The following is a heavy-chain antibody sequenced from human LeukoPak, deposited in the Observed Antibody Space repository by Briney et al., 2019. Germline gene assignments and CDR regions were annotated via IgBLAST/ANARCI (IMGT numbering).Heavy chain of an antibody. Sequence: ASVKVSCKASRYTFTDYYMHWARQAPGQGLEWMGWINPNSGGTNYAQKFQGRVTMTRDTSISTAYMELSRLRSDDTAVYYCARGGWSLGYCSSSSCLDWFDPWGQGTLVTVSS. CDR2: INPNSGGT. CDR3: ARGGWSLGYCSSSSCLDWFDP. J-gene: IGHJ5*02. CDR1: RYTFTDYY. D-gene: IGHD2-2*01. V-gene: IGHV1-2*02.